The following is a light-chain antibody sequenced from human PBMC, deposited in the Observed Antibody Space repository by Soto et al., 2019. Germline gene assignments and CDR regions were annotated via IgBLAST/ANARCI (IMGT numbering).Light chain of an antibody. CDR3: QTRSNWLIT. Sequence: EIVLTQSPATLSLSPGERATLSCRASQSVSSYLAWYQQKPGQAPRLLIYDASNRATGIPARFSGSGSGTDFTLNIRSLETEDFAVYYCQTRSNWLITFGQGTRLEIK. V-gene: IGKV3-11*01. CDR2: DAS. CDR1: QSVSSY. J-gene: IGKJ5*01.